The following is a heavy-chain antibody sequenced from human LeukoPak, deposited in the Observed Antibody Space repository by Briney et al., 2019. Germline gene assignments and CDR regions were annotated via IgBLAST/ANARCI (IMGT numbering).Heavy chain of an antibody. CDR2: IFYSGTT. CDR1: GGSIRSNSYY. CDR3: ARTSGYLSFWFDP. D-gene: IGHD6-25*01. V-gene: IGHV4-39*01. Sequence: SETLSLTCIVSGGSIRSNSYYWGWIRQPPGKGLEWIGSIFYSGTTYYNPSLKSRVTISVDTSKNQFSLKLSSVAAADTAVYYCARTSGYLSFWFDPWGQGTLVTVSS. J-gene: IGHJ5*02.